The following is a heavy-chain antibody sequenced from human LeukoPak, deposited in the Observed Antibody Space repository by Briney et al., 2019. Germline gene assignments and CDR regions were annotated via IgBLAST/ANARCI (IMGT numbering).Heavy chain of an antibody. CDR2: IHNVGGTT. CDR1: GFTFSSYT. V-gene: IGHV3-23*01. CDR3: AKDRAFGGEDS. J-gene: IGHJ4*02. D-gene: IGHD3-16*01. Sequence: GGSLRLSCTASGFTFSSYTMSWVRQAPGKGLEWVSAIHNVGGTTSYADSVKGRFTISRANSKNTLFLQMNSLSAEDTAVYYCAKDRAFGGEDSWGQGTLVTVSS.